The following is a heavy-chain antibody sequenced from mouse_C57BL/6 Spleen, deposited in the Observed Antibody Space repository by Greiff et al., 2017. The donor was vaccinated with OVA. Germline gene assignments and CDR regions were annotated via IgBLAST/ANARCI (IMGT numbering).Heavy chain of an antibody. J-gene: IGHJ2*01. V-gene: IGHV5-17*01. D-gene: IGHD3-1*01. CDR1: GFTFSDYG. CDR3: ARTLGHGGFDY. Sequence: VHVKQSGGGLVKPGGSLKLSCAASGFTFSDYGMHWVRQAPEKGLEWVAYISSGSSTIYYADTVKGRFTISRDNAKNTLFLQMTSLRSEDTAMYYCARTLGHGGFDYGGQGTTLTVSS. CDR2: ISSGSSTI.